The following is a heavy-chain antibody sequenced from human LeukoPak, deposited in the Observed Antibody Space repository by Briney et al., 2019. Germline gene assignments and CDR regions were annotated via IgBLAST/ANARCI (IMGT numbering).Heavy chain of an antibody. Sequence: SETLSLTCTVSGGSISSGDYYWSWIRQPPGKGLEWIGYIYYSGSTYYNPTLKSRVTISVDTSKNQFSLKLSSVTAADTAVYYCARTIQQPWYRVDYWGQGTLVTVSS. D-gene: IGHD5-18*01. CDR1: GGSISSGDYY. CDR3: ARTIQQPWYRVDY. V-gene: IGHV4-30-4*08. CDR2: IYYSGST. J-gene: IGHJ4*02.